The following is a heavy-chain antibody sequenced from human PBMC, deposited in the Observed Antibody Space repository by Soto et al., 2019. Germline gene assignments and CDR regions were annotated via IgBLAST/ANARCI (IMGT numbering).Heavy chain of an antibody. CDR1: GFNFSSYA. CDR3: AKDLIAAAGNNWFDP. Sequence: TGGSLRLSCAASGFNFSSYAMSWVRRATGKGLEWVSAISGSGGSTYYADSVKGRFTISRDNSKNTLYLQMNSLRAEDTAVYYCAKDLIAAAGNNWFDPWGQGTLVNVSS. D-gene: IGHD6-13*01. CDR2: ISGSGGST. J-gene: IGHJ5*02. V-gene: IGHV3-23*01.